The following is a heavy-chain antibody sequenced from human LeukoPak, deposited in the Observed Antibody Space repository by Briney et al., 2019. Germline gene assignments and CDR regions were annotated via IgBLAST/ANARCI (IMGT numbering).Heavy chain of an antibody. CDR2: INHSGST. J-gene: IGHJ4*02. Sequence: PSETLSLTCAVYGGSFSGYYWSWIRQPPGKGLEWIGEINHSGSTNYNPSLKSRVTISVDTSKNQFSLKLSSVTAADTAVYYCARDQNDLLLGLDYWGQGTLVSVSS. D-gene: IGHD3-10*01. CDR1: GGSFSGYY. CDR3: ARDQNDLLLGLDY. V-gene: IGHV4-34*01.